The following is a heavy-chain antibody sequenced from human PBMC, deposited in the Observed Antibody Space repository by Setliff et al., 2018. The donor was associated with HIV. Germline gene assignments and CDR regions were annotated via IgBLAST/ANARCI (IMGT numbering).Heavy chain of an antibody. V-gene: IGHV1-24*01. CDR2: FVPEHSET. J-gene: IGHJ6*03. CDR1: GYTLTELS. Sequence: GASVKVSCKVSGYTLTELSIHWVRQAPGKGLEWMGGFVPEHSETIYAQKFQGRVTMTEDTSTDTAFMELSGRTSEDTAVYYCATRGDLLGRRASTVTVYYYYLDVWGNGTTVTVSS. D-gene: IGHD4-17*01. CDR3: ATRGDLLGRRASTVTVYYYYLDV.